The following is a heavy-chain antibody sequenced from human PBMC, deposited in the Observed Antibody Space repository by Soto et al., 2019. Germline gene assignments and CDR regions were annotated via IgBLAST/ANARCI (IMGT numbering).Heavy chain of an antibody. CDR2: IYYSGST. Sequence: QVQLQESGPGLVKPSETLSLTCTVSGGSISNYYWSWIRQPPGKGLEWIGYIYYSGSTNHNPSLKGRVTMSVDTSKSQFSLKLSSVTAADTAVYYCARDSYFDICGYNWFDPWGQGTLVTVSS. V-gene: IGHV4-59*01. CDR1: GGSISNYY. J-gene: IGHJ5*02. D-gene: IGHD3-9*01. CDR3: ARDSYFDICGYNWFDP.